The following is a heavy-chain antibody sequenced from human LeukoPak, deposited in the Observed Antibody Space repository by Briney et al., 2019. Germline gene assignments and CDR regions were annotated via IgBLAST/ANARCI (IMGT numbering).Heavy chain of an antibody. J-gene: IGHJ4*02. V-gene: IGHV1-18*01. CDR1: GYTFTSYG. CDR3: ARVGPYYDSSGYARLPFDY. Sequence: ASVKVSCKASGYTFTSYGISWVRQAPGQGLEWMGWISAYNGNTNYAQKLQGRVTMTTDTSTSTAYMELRSLRSDDTAVYYCARVGPYYDSSGYARLPFDYWGQGTLVTVSS. CDR2: ISAYNGNT. D-gene: IGHD3-22*01.